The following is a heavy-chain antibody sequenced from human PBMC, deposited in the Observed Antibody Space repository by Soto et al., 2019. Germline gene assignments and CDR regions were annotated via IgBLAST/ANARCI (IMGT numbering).Heavy chain of an antibody. Sequence: PSETLSLTCTVSGGSISSGGYYWSWIRQHPGKGLEWIGYIYYSGSTYYNPSLKSRVTISVDTSKNQFSLKLSSVTAADTAVYYCARELGRATSGWYGGAFDIWGQGTMVTVSS. CDR3: ARELGRATSGWYGGAFDI. CDR2: IYYSGST. V-gene: IGHV4-31*03. CDR1: GGSISSGGYY. D-gene: IGHD6-19*01. J-gene: IGHJ3*02.